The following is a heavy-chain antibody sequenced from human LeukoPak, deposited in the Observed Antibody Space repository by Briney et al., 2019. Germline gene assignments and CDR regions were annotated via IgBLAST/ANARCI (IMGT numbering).Heavy chain of an antibody. D-gene: IGHD3-22*01. CDR1: GHTFTGYY. Sequence: ASVRVSCKASGHTFTGYYMHWVRQAPGQGLEWMGWINANSGGTNYAQKFQGRVTMTRDTSISTAYMELSRLRSDDTAVYYCASKWVTYYYNSSYYHYPTDVFDIWGQGTMVTVSS. J-gene: IGHJ3*02. CDR3: ASKWVTYYYNSSYYHYPTDVFDI. V-gene: IGHV1-2*02. CDR2: INANSGGT.